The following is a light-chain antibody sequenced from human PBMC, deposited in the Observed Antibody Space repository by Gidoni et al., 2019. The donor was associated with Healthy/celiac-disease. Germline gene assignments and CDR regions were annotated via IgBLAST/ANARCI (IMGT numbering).Light chain of an antibody. CDR2: GNS. Sequence: QPGLTQPPAVPGAPGQTVTISRTGSSSNIGAGYDVHWYQQLPGTAPKLLIYGNSNRPSGVPDRFSGSKSGTSASLAITGLQAEDEADYYCQSYDSSLSGWVFGGGTKLTVL. J-gene: IGLJ3*02. CDR1: SSNIGAGYD. V-gene: IGLV1-40*01. CDR3: QSYDSSLSGWV.